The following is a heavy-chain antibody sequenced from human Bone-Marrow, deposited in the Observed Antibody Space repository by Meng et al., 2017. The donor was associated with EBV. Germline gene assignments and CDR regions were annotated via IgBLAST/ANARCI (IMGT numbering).Heavy chain of an antibody. CDR3: ARGSIVGVNWFDP. CDR1: GGSVSSGSYY. J-gene: IGHJ5*02. Sequence: GQLQEPGPGLVKPSETLSLTCTVSGGSVSSGSYYWSWIRQPPGKGLEWIGYIYYSGSTNYNPSLKSRVTISVDTSKNQFSLKLSSVTAADTAVYYCARGSIVGVNWFDPWGQGTLVTVSS. CDR2: IYYSGST. D-gene: IGHD2-21*01. V-gene: IGHV4-61*01.